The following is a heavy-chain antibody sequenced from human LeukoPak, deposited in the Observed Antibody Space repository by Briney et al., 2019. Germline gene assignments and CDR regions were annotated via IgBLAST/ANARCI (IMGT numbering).Heavy chain of an antibody. D-gene: IGHD3-10*01. CDR1: GGSFSGYY. Sequence: PWETLSLTCAVYGGSFSGYYWSWIRQPPGKGLKWSGEINHSGSTNYNPSLKSRVTISVDTSKNQFSLKLSSVAAADTAVYYCARGSIRYDYGSGSYLSSWGQGTLVTVSS. CDR3: ARGSIRYDYGSGSYLSS. J-gene: IGHJ5*02. CDR2: INHSGST. V-gene: IGHV4-34*01.